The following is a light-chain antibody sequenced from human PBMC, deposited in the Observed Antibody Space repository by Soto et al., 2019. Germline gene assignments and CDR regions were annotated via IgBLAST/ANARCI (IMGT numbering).Light chain of an antibody. CDR1: QSFLSRSNYRSY. CDR2: KVS. CDR3: MQGTHWPIT. J-gene: IGKJ5*01. V-gene: IGKV2-30*01. Sequence: VMTQSPDSLSVSLADRATISCESSQSFLSRSNYRSYVSWFQQRPGRSPRRLIYKVSNRDSGVPARFSGSGSGTDFALKISRVEAEDVGVYYCMQGTHWPITFGQGTRLEIK.